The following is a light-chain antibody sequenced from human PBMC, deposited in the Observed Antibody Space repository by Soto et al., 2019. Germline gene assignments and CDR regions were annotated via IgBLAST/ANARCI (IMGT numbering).Light chain of an antibody. CDR3: QQYNSWTLIS. CDR1: QSISGN. Sequence: ELMMTQSPATLSVSPGERATLSCRASQSISGNIAWYQQKPGQAPRLLIYAASIRASGIPARFSGTGFGRECNLSISSLQSEDSAVYYCQQYNSWTLISFGQGTRLEIK. CDR2: AAS. V-gene: IGKV3-15*01. J-gene: IGKJ5*01.